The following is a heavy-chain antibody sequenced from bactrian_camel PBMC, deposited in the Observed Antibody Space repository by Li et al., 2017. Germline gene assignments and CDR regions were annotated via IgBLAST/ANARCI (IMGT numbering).Heavy chain of an antibody. D-gene: IGHD3*01. J-gene: IGHJ4*01. CDR1: GFTFSSYW. CDR3: AAGRDPGLGRGDCHAYQLMDPLGGV. CDR2: INDGGGGTT. Sequence: QLVESGGGLVQPGGSLRLSCAAFGFTFSSYWMYWVCQAPGKGLEWVSSINDGGGGTTYYADSVKGRFTISRDNAKNTVYLQMNSLKLEDTAVYYCAAGRDPGLGRGDCHAYQLMDPLGGVWGQGTQVTVS. V-gene: IGHV3S25*01.